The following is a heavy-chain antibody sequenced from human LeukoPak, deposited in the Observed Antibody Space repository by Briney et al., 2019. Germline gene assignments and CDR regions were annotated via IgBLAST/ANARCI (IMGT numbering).Heavy chain of an antibody. CDR1: GGSISSYY. V-gene: IGHV4-59*08. CDR3: ARREADGYFDY. D-gene: IGHD5-24*01. Sequence: SETLSLTCTVSGGSISSYYWSWIRQPPGKGLEWIGYIYYSGSTNYNPSLKSRVTISVDTSKNQFSLKLSSVTAADTAVYYCARREADGYFDYWGQGTLVTVSS. J-gene: IGHJ4*02. CDR2: IYYSGST.